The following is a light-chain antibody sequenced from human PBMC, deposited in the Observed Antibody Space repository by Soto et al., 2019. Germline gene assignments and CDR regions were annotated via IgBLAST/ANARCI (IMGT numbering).Light chain of an antibody. CDR3: ATWDDSLGGPV. CDR2: RDN. J-gene: IGLJ2*01. CDR1: SSNIGRNY. Sequence: QSVLTQTPSVSGTPGQRVNISCSGRSSNIGRNYVYWYHQFPGTAPKLLIYRDNERPSGVPDRFSGSKSGTSASLAISGIGSGDEADYHCATWDDSLGGPVFGGGTTLTVL. V-gene: IGLV1-47*01.